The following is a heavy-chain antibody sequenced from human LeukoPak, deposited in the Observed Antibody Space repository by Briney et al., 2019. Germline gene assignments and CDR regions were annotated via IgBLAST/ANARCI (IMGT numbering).Heavy chain of an antibody. CDR2: ITHSGST. V-gene: IGHV4-34*01. J-gene: IGHJ4*02. CDR3: ARDSAVAGTTTVFDY. CDR1: GGSFNDYY. Sequence: SETLSLTCVVYGGSFNDYYWSWIRQSPGKGLEWIGEITHSGSTKYNPSLKSRVTVSVDTSKSQFSLKVNSVTAADTAVYFCARDSAVAGTTTVFDYWGQGTLVTVSS. D-gene: IGHD6-19*01.